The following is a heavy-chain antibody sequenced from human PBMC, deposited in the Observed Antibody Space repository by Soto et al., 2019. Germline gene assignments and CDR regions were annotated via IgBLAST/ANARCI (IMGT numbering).Heavy chain of an antibody. J-gene: IGHJ5*02. D-gene: IGHD6-13*01. V-gene: IGHV3-23*01. CDR3: ANDAASAGGWFDP. CDR1: GFTFSSYS. Sequence: GGSLRLSCAASGFTFSSYSMNWVRQAPGKGLEWVSSISGNGGNTYYADSVKGRFTISRDNSKNMLYLQLTSVTPEDTAVYYCANDAASAGGWFDPWGQGTLVTVSS. CDR2: ISGNGGNT.